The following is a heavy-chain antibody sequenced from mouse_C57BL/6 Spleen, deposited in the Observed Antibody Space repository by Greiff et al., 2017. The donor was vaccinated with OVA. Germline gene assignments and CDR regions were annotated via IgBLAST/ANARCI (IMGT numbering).Heavy chain of an antibody. CDR3: TGTDDGPFAY. Sequence: EVKVEESGGGLVQPGGSMKLSCAASGFTFRDAWMDWVRQSPEKGLEWVAEIRTKANNHATFSDESVKGRFTISRDESKSSGDLQMNSFRAEDTCIYYCTGTDDGPFAYWGQGTLVTVSA. CDR2: IRTKANNHAT. D-gene: IGHD2-3*01. J-gene: IGHJ3*01. V-gene: IGHV6-6*01. CDR1: GFTFRDAW.